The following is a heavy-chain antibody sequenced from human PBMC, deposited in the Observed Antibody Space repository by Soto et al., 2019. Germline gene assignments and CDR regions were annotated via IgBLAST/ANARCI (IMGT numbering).Heavy chain of an antibody. Sequence: QITLKESGPTLVKPTQTLTLTCTFSGFSLTTSGVGVGWIRRPPGKALEWLALIYWDDDKRYSPSLKSRLTITKDTPKTQVVLTMTNMDPVDTATYYCAHRLEIAVTGTLDYWGQGTLVTVSS. CDR2: IYWDDDK. CDR3: AHRLEIAVTGTLDY. D-gene: IGHD1-1*01. V-gene: IGHV2-5*02. CDR1: GFSLTTSGVG. J-gene: IGHJ4*02.